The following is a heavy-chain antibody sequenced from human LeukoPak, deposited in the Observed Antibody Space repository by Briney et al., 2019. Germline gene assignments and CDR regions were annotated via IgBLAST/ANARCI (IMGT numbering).Heavy chain of an antibody. CDR3: AREMKGYCSGGSCRLFQH. CDR1: GFTFSIYW. CDR2: IKQDGSEK. Sequence: PGGSLRLSCAASGFTFSIYWMSWVRQAPGKGLEWVANIKQDGSEKYYVDSVKGRFTISRDNAKNSLYLQMNSLRAEDTAVYYCAREMKGYCSGGSCRLFQHWGQGTLVTVSS. D-gene: IGHD2-15*01. J-gene: IGHJ1*01. V-gene: IGHV3-7*01.